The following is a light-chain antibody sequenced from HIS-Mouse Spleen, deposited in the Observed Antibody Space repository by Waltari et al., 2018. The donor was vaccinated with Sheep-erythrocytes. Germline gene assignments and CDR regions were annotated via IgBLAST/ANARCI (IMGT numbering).Light chain of an antibody. CDR2: QDS. CDR3: QAWDSSTAVV. CDR1: KLGDKY. Sequence: SYELTQPPSVSVSPGQTASITCPGHKLGDKYARWFQQKPGQSPVLVIYQDSKRPSGIPERFSGSNSGNTATLTISGTQAMDEADYYCQAWDSSTAVVFGGGTKLTVL. V-gene: IGLV3-1*01. J-gene: IGLJ2*01.